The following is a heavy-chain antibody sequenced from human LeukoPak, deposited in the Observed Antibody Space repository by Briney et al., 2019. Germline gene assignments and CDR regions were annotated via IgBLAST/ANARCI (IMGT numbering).Heavy chain of an antibody. J-gene: IGHJ5*02. CDR3: ARASSGVLRYFDWSLSDP. D-gene: IGHD3-9*01. CDR2: ISSSSSYI. V-gene: IGHV3-21*01. CDR1: GFTFSSYS. Sequence: PGGSLRLSCAASGFTFSSYSMNWVRQAPGKGLEWVSSISSSSSYIYYADSVKGRFTISRDNAKNSLYLQMNSLRAEDTAVYYCARASSGVLRYFDWSLSDPWGQGTLVTVSS.